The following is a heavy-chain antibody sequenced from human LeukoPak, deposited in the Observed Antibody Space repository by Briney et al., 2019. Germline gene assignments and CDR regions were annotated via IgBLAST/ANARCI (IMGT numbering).Heavy chain of an antibody. J-gene: IGHJ4*02. D-gene: IGHD5-18*01. CDR1: GGSFSGYY. CDR3: ARQLWLRVLDY. V-gene: IGHV4-34*01. Sequence: SETLSLTCAVYGGSFSGYYWSWIRQPPGKGLEWIGEINHSGSTNYNPSLKSRVTISVDTSKNQFSLKLSSVTAADTAVYYCARQLWLRVLDYWGQGTLVTVSS. CDR2: INHSGST.